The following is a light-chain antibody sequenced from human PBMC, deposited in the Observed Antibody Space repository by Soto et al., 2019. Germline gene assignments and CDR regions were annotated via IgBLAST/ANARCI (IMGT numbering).Light chain of an antibody. CDR1: LSVMSW. Sequence: DVQMTLSPSTVSASVGDRVTISCRSSLSVMSWLAWYQQKPLIAPNLLIYDASSLESGVPSRFFGSESGTEFTLTICSLQSDDFATDYCQLYTSYSEPFGQGTKV. CDR3: QLYTSYSEP. V-gene: IGKV1-5*01. CDR2: DAS. J-gene: IGKJ1*01.